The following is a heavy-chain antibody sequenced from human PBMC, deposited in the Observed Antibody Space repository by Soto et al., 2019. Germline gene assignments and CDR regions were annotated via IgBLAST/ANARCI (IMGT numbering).Heavy chain of an antibody. J-gene: IGHJ4*02. V-gene: IGHV3-7*04. CDR1: GVTFSNFW. Sequence: EVQLVESGGGLVQPGGSLRLSCAASGVTFSNFWMNWVRQAPGRGLEWLAIIRQDGSEDLYVDSLKARFTISRDNAKNSLYLQINSLRAEDTAVYYCAGGSGWLIDHWFQGTLVTVSS. CDR2: IRQDGSED. D-gene: IGHD3-10*01. CDR3: AGGSGWLIDH.